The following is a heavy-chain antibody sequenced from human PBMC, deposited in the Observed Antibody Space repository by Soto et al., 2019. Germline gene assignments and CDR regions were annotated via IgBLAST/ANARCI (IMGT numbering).Heavy chain of an antibody. CDR3: ARNEDYYDSSGYYGGYWYFDL. V-gene: IGHV1-18*01. D-gene: IGHD3-22*01. Sequence: ASVKVSCKASGYTFTSYGISWVRQAPGQGLEWMGWISAYNGNTNYAQKLQGRVTMTTDTSTSTAYMELRSLRSDDTAVYYCARNEDYYDSSGYYGGYWYFDLWGRGTLVTVSS. CDR2: ISAYNGNT. J-gene: IGHJ2*01. CDR1: GYTFTSYG.